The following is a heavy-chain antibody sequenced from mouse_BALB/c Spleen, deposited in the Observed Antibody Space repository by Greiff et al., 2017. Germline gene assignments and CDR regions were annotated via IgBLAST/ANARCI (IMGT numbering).Heavy chain of an antibody. CDR1: GYAFSSYW. J-gene: IGHJ2*01. Sequence: VQLQQSGAELVRPGSSVKISCKASGYAFSSYWMNWVKQRPGQGLEWIGQIYPGDGDTNYNGKFKGKATLTADKSSSTAYMQLSSLTSEDSAVYFCARCYYDYDGFDYWGQGTTLTVSS. D-gene: IGHD2-4*01. CDR3: ARCYYDYDGFDY. CDR2: IYPGDGDT. V-gene: IGHV1-80*01.